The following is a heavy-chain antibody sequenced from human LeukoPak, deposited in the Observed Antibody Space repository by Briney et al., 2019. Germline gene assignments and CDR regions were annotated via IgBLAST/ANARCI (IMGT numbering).Heavy chain of an antibody. CDR2: INPSGGST. CDR3: ARDRPRVGYDSSGRETYDAFDI. Sequence: ASVKVSCKASGYTFTSYYMHWVRQAPGQGLEWMGIINPSGGSTSYAQKFQGRVTMTRDMSTSTVYMELSSLRSEDTAVYYCARDRPRVGYDSSGRETYDAFDIWGQGTMVTVSS. D-gene: IGHD3-22*01. J-gene: IGHJ3*02. CDR1: GYTFTSYY. V-gene: IGHV1-46*01.